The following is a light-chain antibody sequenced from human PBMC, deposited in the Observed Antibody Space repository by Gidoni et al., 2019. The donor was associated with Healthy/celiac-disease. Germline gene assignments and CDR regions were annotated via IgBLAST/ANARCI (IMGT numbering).Light chain of an antibody. CDR1: QSISSY. CDR3: RQSYSTPRT. J-gene: IGKJ2*01. Sequence: DIQMTQSPSSLSASVGDRVTITCRASQSISSYLNWYQQKPGKAPKRLISAASSLQSGVPSRFSGSGSGPDFTLTISRLPPPDFATYYCRQSYSTPRTFGQGTKLEIK. V-gene: IGKV1-39*01. CDR2: AAS.